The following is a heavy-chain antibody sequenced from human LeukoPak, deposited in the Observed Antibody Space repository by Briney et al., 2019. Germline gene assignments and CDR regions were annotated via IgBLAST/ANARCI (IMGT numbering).Heavy chain of an antibody. CDR1: GFIFSKYW. V-gene: IGHV3-7*01. Sequence: GGSLRLSFTASGFIFSKYWMTWLRQAPGKGLEWVANIRQDGGDIHYVDSVKGRFTISRDNGKNSLYLQMNSLRAEDTAVYYCARDQDVVVLLGIIAYDAFDLWGQGAMVTVSS. D-gene: IGHD2-15*01. J-gene: IGHJ3*01. CDR2: IRQDGGDI. CDR3: ARDQDVVVLLGIIAYDAFDL.